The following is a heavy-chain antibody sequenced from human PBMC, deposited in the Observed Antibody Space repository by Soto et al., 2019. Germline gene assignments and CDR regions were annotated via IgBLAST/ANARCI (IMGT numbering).Heavy chain of an antibody. CDR3: ARSSIAARLVTY. D-gene: IGHD6-6*01. J-gene: IGHJ4*02. Sequence: QITLKESGPTLVNPTQTLTLTCTFSGFSLSTSGVGVGWIRQPPGKALEWLALIYWNDDKRYSPSLKSRLTITKDPSKNQVVLTMTNMDPVDTATYYCARSSIAARLVTYWGQGTLVTVSS. V-gene: IGHV2-5*01. CDR2: IYWNDDK. CDR1: GFSLSTSGVG.